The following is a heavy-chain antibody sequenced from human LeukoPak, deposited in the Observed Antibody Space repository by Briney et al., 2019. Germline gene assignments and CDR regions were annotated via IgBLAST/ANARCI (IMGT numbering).Heavy chain of an antibody. Sequence: SETLSLTCTVSGGSISSFYWSWIRQPPGKGLEWIGYMYNRGNTNYNPSLKSRVTISEDTSQDQLSLRLRSVTAADTAVYYCAATIKRDYGDTNLDYWGQGTLVTVSS. CDR3: AATIKRDYGDTNLDY. V-gene: IGHV4-59*01. CDR1: GGSISSFY. J-gene: IGHJ4*02. D-gene: IGHD4-17*01. CDR2: MYNRGNT.